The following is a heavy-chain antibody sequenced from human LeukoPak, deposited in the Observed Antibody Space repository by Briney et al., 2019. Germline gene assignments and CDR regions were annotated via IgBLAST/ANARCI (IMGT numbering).Heavy chain of an antibody. CDR3: ARAWLTLTSPDY. Sequence: ASVKVPCKASGYTFTGYYMHWVRQAPGQGLEWMGWISAYNGNTNYAQKLQGRVTMTTDTSTSTAYMELRSLRSDDTAVYYCARAWLTLTSPDYWGQGTLVTVSS. D-gene: IGHD3-22*01. CDR1: GYTFTGYY. J-gene: IGHJ4*02. CDR2: ISAYNGNT. V-gene: IGHV1-18*04.